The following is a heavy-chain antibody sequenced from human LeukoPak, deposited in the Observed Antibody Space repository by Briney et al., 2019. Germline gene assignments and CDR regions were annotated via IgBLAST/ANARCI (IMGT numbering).Heavy chain of an antibody. V-gene: IGHV3-64*01. Sequence: GGSLRLSCAASGFTFSSYAMHWVRQAPGKGLEYVSAISSNGGSTYYANSVKGRFTISRDNSKSTLYLQMGSLRAEDMAVYYCARAIIPDYWGQGTLVTVSS. D-gene: IGHD2-21*01. CDR2: ISSNGGST. CDR1: GFTFSSYA. CDR3: ARAIIPDY. J-gene: IGHJ4*02.